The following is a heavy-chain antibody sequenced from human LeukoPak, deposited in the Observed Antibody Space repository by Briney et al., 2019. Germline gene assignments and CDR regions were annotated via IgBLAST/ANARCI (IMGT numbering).Heavy chain of an antibody. CDR3: ARSLYCSSVNCPTQTWFDP. CDR1: GGSMSNSC. D-gene: IGHD2-2*01. Sequence: TSKTLSLRCTVTGGSMSNSCWSWIRPPPGKGLEWIANIYYSGSTNYNPSLKSRVTMSIDTSKNQFSLKLSSVTAADTAVYYCARSLYCSSVNCPTQTWFDPWGQGTLVSVSS. J-gene: IGHJ5*02. CDR2: IYYSGST. V-gene: IGHV4-59*08.